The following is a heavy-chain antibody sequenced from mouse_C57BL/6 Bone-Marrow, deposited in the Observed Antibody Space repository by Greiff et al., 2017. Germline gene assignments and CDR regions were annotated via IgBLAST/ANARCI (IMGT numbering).Heavy chain of an antibody. CDR3: ARSRAY. CDR2: IPYDGSN. V-gene: IGHV3-6*01. CDR1: GYSITSGYY. Sequence: EVQLVESGPGLVKPSQSLSLTCSVTGYSITSGYYWNWIRQFPGNKLEWMGYIPYDGSNNYNPYLKNQISITHDTSKNQYFLKLNSVTTEGTATYYCARSRAYWGQGTLVTVSA. J-gene: IGHJ3*01.